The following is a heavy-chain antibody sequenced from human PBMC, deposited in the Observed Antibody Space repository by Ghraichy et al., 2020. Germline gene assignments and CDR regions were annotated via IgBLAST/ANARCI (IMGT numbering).Heavy chain of an antibody. CDR2: IYYSGST. D-gene: IGHD2-2*01. J-gene: IGHJ4*02. Sequence: SETLSLTCTVSGGSISSGGYYWSWIRQHPGKGLEWIGYIYYSGSTYYNPSLKSRVTISVDTSKNQFSLKLSSVTAADTAVYYCARDGFCSSASFRPYWGPGILATVS. V-gene: IGHV4-31*03. CDR1: GGSISSGGYY. CDR3: ARDGFCSSASFRPY.